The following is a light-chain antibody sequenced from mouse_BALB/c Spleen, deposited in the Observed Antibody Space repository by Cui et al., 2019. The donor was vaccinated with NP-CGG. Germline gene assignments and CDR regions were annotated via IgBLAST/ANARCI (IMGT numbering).Light chain of an antibody. CDR2: GTN. J-gene: IGLJ1*01. Sequence: QAVVTQESAPTTSPGETVTLTCRSSTGAVTTSNYANWVQEKSDHLFTGLIGGTNNRPPGVPARFSGSLIGDKAALTITGAQTEDEAIYFCALWYSNHWVFGGGTKLTVL. CDR1: TGAVTTSNY. V-gene: IGLV1*01. CDR3: ALWYSNHWV.